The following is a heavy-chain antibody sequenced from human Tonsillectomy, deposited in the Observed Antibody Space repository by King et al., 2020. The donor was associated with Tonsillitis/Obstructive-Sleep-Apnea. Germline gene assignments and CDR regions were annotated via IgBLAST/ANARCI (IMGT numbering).Heavy chain of an antibody. CDR2: LSGSSNYI. CDR1: GFSFSIYS. Sequence: VQLVESGGGLVKPGGSLRLSCAASGFSFSIYSMNWVRQAPGKGLEWVSSLSGSSNYISYGDSVKGRFTISRDNAKNSLYLQMNSLRAEDTAVYYCARVPPATHNFYMDVWGNGTTVTVSS. J-gene: IGHJ6*03. D-gene: IGHD2-2*01. CDR3: ARVPPATHNFYMDV. V-gene: IGHV3-21*01.